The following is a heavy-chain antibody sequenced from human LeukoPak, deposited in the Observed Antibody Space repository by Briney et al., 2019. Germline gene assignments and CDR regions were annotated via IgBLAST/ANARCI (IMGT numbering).Heavy chain of an antibody. CDR3: ARAGIAARGDNYYMDA. D-gene: IGHD6-13*01. V-gene: IGHV1-69*05. CDR1: GGTFSSYA. Sequence: GASVKVSCKASGGTFSSYAISWVRQAPGQGLEWMGGIIPIFSTANYALKFQSRVTITTDESTSTAYMELSSLRSEDTAVYYCARAGIAARGDNYYMDAWGKGTTVTVSS. CDR2: IIPIFSTA. J-gene: IGHJ6*03.